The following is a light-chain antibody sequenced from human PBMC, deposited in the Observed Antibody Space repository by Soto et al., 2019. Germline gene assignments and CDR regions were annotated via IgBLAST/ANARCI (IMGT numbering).Light chain of an antibody. V-gene: IGLV2-14*01. CDR1: SSDVGGYNY. Sequence: QSVLTQPASVSRSPGQSITISCTGTSSDVGGYNYVSWYQQHPGKAPKLMIYEVSNRPSGVSNRFSGSKSGNTASLTISGLQAEDEADYYCSSYTSSSTWVFGTGTKLTVL. J-gene: IGLJ1*01. CDR2: EVS. CDR3: SSYTSSSTWV.